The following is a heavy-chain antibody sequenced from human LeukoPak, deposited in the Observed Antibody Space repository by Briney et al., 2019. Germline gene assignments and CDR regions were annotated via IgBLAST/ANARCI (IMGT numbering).Heavy chain of an antibody. V-gene: IGHV3-23*01. J-gene: IGHJ5*02. CDR1: GFTFSSYA. CDR3: AKVVWPAYYWFDP. Sequence: GGSLRLSCAASGFTFSSYAMSRVRQAPGKGLEWVSAISGSGGSTYYADSVKGRFAISRDNSKNTLYLQMNSLRAEDTAVYYCAKVVWPAYYWFDPWGQGTLVTVSS. D-gene: IGHD3/OR15-3a*01. CDR2: ISGSGGST.